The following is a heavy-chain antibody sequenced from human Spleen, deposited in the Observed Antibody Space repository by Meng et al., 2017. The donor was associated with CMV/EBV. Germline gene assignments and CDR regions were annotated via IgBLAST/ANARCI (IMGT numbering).Heavy chain of an antibody. D-gene: IGHD3-3*01. CDR2: INPNSGGT. CDR1: GDTFTGHY. V-gene: IGHV1-2*02. CDR3: ARMYYDFWSGYWVDY. Sequence: SGDTFTGHYMHWVRQAPGQGLEWMGWINPNSGGTNYAQKFQGRVTMTRDTSISTAYMELSRLRSDDTAVYYCARMYYDFWSGYWVDYWGQGTLVTVSS. J-gene: IGHJ4*02.